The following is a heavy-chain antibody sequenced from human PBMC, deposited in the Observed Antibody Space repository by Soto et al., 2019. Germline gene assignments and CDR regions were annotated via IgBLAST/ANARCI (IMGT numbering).Heavy chain of an antibody. V-gene: IGHV4-59*01. D-gene: IGHD2-8*01. Sequence: PETLSLTCTVSGDSINSYYWSWIRQPPGKRLEWIGYIYYSGSTNYNPSLRSRLTMSVDTSKNQFSLKLSSVTAADTAVYFCARGGDGPTTSFFDYWGRGTLVTVSS. J-gene: IGHJ4*02. CDR2: IYYSGST. CDR1: GDSINSYY. CDR3: ARGGDGPTTSFFDY.